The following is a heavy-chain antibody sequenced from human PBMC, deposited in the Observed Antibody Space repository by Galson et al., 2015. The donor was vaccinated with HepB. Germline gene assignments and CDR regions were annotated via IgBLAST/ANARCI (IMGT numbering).Heavy chain of an antibody. V-gene: IGHV3-33*01. CDR1: GFTFSSYG. CDR2: IWYDGSNK. Sequence: SLRLSCAASGFTFSSYGMHWVRQAPGKGLEWVAVIWYDGSNKYYTDSVKGRFTISRDNSKNTLYLQMNSLRAEDKAVYYCARENEASVAGFFDYWGQGTLVTVSS. J-gene: IGHJ4*02. D-gene: IGHD6-19*01. CDR3: ARENEASVAGFFDY.